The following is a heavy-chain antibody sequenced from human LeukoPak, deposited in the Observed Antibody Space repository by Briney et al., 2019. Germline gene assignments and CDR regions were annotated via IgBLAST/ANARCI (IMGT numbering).Heavy chain of an antibody. J-gene: IGHJ3*02. CDR2: IYYSGST. Sequence: PSETLSLTCTVSGGSISSYYWSWIRQPPGKGLERIGYIYYSGSTNYNPSLKSRVTISVDTSKNQFSLKLSSVTAADTAVYYCASPAPYDSSGYGAFDIWGQGTMVTVSS. CDR3: ASPAPYDSSGYGAFDI. CDR1: GGSISSYY. V-gene: IGHV4-59*08. D-gene: IGHD3-22*01.